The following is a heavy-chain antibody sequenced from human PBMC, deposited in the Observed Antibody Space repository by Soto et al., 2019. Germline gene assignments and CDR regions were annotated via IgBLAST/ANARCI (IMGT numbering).Heavy chain of an antibody. Sequence: QVQLQQWGAGLLKPSETLSLNCAVTGGSLSGYYWSWIRQPPGKGLEWIGEVKDGGHTNYSPSLRGRVTISSDTSHNQFSRRLNSVTAADTGVYYCARGQEGVVATHWDQGSLVTVS. CDR2: VKDGGHT. CDR3: ARGQEGVVATH. J-gene: IGHJ4*02. CDR1: GGSLSGYY. V-gene: IGHV4-34*01. D-gene: IGHD5-12*01.